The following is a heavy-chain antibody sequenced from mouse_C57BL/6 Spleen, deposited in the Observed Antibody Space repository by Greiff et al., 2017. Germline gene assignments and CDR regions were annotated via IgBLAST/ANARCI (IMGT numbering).Heavy chain of an antibody. J-gene: IGHJ3*01. CDR1: GYAFSSYW. CDR3: ARGDDGYYDPSFAY. CDR2: IYPGDGDT. V-gene: IGHV1-80*01. Sequence: QVQLQQSGAELVKPGASVKISCKASGYAFSSYWMNWVKQRPGKGLEWIGQIYPGDGDTNYNGKFKGKATLTADKSSSTAYMQLSSLTSEDSAVYFCARGDDGYYDPSFAYWGQGTLVTVSA. D-gene: IGHD2-3*01.